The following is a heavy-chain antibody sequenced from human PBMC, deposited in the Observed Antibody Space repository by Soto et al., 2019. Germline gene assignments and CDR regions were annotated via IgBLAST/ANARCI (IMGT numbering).Heavy chain of an antibody. J-gene: IGHJ4*02. CDR1: GGSISSYY. CDR2: IYYSGST. V-gene: IGHV4-59*08. Sequence: PSETLSLTCTVSGGSISSYYWSWIRQPPGKGLEWIGYIYYSGSTNYNPSLKSRVTISVDTSKNQFSLKLSSVTAADTAVYYCASQLEPPYYFDEWGQGTLVTVSS. D-gene: IGHD1-1*01. CDR3: ASQLEPPYYFDE.